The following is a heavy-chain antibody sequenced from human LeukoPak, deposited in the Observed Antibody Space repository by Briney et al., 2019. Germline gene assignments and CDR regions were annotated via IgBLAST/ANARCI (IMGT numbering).Heavy chain of an antibody. V-gene: IGHV4-59*01. D-gene: IGHD6-13*01. J-gene: IGHJ4*02. CDR1: GGSISSYY. Sequence: SETLSLTCTVSGGSISSYYWSWIRQPPGKGLEWIGYIYYSGATNYNPSLKSRVTISVDTAKNQFSLKLSSVTAVDTAVYYCARGVYIAAAQYGYWGQGTLVTVSS. CDR2: IYYSGAT. CDR3: ARGVYIAAAQYGY.